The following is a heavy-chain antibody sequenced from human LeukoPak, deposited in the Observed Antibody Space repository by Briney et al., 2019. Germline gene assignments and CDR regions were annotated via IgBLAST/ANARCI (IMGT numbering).Heavy chain of an antibody. V-gene: IGHV3-23*01. CDR1: GFTFSSCA. CDR3: AKDPGYSSGWGPFDY. Sequence: PGGSLRLSCAASGFTFSSCAMSWVRQAPGKGLEWVSAISGSGGSTYYADSVKGRFTISRDNSKNTLYLQMNSLRAEDTAVYYCAKDPGYSSGWGPFDYWGQGTLATVSS. CDR2: ISGSGGST. J-gene: IGHJ4*02. D-gene: IGHD6-19*01.